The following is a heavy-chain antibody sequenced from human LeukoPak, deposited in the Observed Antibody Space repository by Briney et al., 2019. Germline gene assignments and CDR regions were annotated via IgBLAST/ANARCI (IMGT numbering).Heavy chain of an antibody. D-gene: IGHD1-7*01. Sequence: PSETLSLTCTVSGGSISSSSYYWGWIRQPPGKGLEWIGSIYDSGSTYYNPSLKSRVTISVDTPKNQFSLKLSSVTAADTAVYYCARVIGSWNYDVVPRGWFDPWGQGTLVTVSS. CDR3: ARVIGSWNYDVVPRGWFDP. V-gene: IGHV4-39*07. CDR2: IYDSGST. CDR1: GGSISSSSYY. J-gene: IGHJ5*02.